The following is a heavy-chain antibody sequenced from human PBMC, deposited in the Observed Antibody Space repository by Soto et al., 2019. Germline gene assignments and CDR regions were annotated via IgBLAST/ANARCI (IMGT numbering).Heavy chain of an antibody. J-gene: IGHJ4*01. CDR2: ISGSGGST. Sequence: EVQLLESGGGLVQPGGSLRLSCAASGFTFSSYAMSWVRQAPGKGLEWVSAISGSGGSTYYADSVKGRFTISRDNSKNTLYLQMNSLRAEDTAVYYCAKAGQNPLWLGELWSDYWGHGTLVTVSS. V-gene: IGHV3-23*01. CDR3: AKAGQNPLWLGELWSDY. D-gene: IGHD3-10*01. CDR1: GFTFSSYA.